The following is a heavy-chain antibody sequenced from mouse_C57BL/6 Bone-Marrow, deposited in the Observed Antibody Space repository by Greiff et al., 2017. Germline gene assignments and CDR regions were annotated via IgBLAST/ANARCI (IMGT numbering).Heavy chain of an antibody. J-gene: IGHJ2*01. D-gene: IGHD1-1*01. CDR1: GYAFSSSW. CDR3: ARELRYPGYYFDY. Sequence: QVQLQQSGPELVKPGASVKISCKASGYAFSSSWMNWVKQRPGKGLEWIGRIYPGDGDTNYNGKFKGKATLTADKSSSTAYMQLSSLTSEDSAVYFCARELRYPGYYFDYWGQGTTLTVSS. CDR2: IYPGDGDT. V-gene: IGHV1-82*01.